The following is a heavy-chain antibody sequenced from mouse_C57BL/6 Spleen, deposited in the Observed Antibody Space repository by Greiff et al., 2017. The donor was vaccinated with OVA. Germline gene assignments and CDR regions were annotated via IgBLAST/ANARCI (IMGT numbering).Heavy chain of an antibody. CDR2: IHPNSGST. Sequence: QVQLKQPGAELVKPGASVKLSCKASGYTFTSYWMHWVKQRPGQGLEWIGMIHPNSGSTNYNEKFKSKATLTVDKSSSTAYMQLSSLTSEDSAVYYCASPHYYGSSCWYFDVWGTGTTVTVSS. J-gene: IGHJ1*03. CDR1: GYTFTSYW. CDR3: ASPHYYGSSCWYFDV. V-gene: IGHV1-64*01. D-gene: IGHD1-1*01.